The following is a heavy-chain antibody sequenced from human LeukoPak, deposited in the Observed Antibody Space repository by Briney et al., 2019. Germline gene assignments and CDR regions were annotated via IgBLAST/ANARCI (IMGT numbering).Heavy chain of an antibody. Sequence: PGWSLSLSCAASVFTFSSYAMSWVRQAPAKGLEGVSAICGSGGSTYYADSVQGRLTISRDNSKNTLYLQMNSLRAEDTAVYYCAKDPMIVIVGATEGLYFDYWGEGALVTVSS. V-gene: IGHV3-23*01. J-gene: IGHJ4*02. CDR2: ICGSGGST. D-gene: IGHD1-26*01. CDR1: VFTFSSYA. CDR3: AKDPMIVIVGATEGLYFDY.